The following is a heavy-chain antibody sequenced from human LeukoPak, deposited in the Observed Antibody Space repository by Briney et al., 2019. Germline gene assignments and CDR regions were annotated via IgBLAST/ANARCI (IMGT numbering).Heavy chain of an antibody. CDR2: TYTSGST. CDR1: GGSISSYY. V-gene: IGHV4-4*07. D-gene: IGHD6-13*01. J-gene: IGHJ4*02. CDR3: ARDGRIAAAGPFDY. Sequence: SETLSLTCTVSGGSISSYYWSWIRQPAGKGLEWIGRTYTSGSTNYNPSLKSRVTISVDKSKNQFSLKLSSVTAADTAVYYCARDGRIAAAGPFDYWGQGTLVTVSS.